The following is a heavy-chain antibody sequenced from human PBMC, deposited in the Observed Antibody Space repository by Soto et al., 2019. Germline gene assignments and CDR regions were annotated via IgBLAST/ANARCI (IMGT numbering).Heavy chain of an antibody. CDR2: IIPIFGTA. Sequence: SVKVSCKASGGTFSSYAISWVRQAPGQGLEWMGGIIPIFGTANYAQKFQGRGTITADESTSTAYMELSSLRSEDTAVYYCARGTPGGSGYVEFQHWGQGTLVTVSS. J-gene: IGHJ1*01. D-gene: IGHD3-22*01. CDR1: GGTFSSYA. CDR3: ARGTPGGSGYVEFQH. V-gene: IGHV1-69*13.